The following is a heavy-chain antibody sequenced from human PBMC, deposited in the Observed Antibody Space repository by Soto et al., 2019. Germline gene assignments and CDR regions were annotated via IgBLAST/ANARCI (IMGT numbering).Heavy chain of an antibody. J-gene: IGHJ4*02. CDR2: IYTSGAT. D-gene: IGHD5-18*01. CDR3: ARGGIQLSYAFDY. V-gene: IGHV4-4*07. Sequence: QVQLQESGPGLVKPSETLSLTCSVSGSSFSNFYWSRIRQSAGKGLEWIGRIYTSGATSYNPSLKSRVTMSVDTSETQMSLNLRSVTAADTAVYYCARGGIQLSYAFDYWGQGILVTVSS. CDR1: GSSFSNFY.